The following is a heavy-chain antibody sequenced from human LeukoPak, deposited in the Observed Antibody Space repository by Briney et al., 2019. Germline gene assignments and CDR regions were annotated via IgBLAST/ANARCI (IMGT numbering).Heavy chain of an antibody. CDR2: INHSGST. CDR1: GGSFNVYY. V-gene: IGHV4-34*01. D-gene: IGHD3-9*01. Sequence: SETLSLTCAVYGGSFNVYYWTWIRQPPGKGLEWIGEINHSGSTNYNPSLKSRVSISVDTSKNQFSLKLSSVTAADTAVYYCARAGGDYDILTGLYYYYYMDVWGKGTTVTTSS. CDR3: ARAGGDYDILTGLYYYYYMDV. J-gene: IGHJ6*03.